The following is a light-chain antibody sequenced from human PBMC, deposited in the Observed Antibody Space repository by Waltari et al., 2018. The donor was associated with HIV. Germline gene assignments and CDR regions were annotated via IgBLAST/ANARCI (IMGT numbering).Light chain of an antibody. V-gene: IGLV3-16*01. Sequence: SYELTQPPSVSVSLGQMARITCSGAALPKKYTYWYQQKPGQAPVLVIYKDSERPAGTPERFSGSSSGTIVTLTISGVQAEDEADYYCLSADNSGTYWMFGGGTKLTVL. CDR3: LSADNSGTYWM. CDR1: ALPKKY. J-gene: IGLJ3*02. CDR2: KDS.